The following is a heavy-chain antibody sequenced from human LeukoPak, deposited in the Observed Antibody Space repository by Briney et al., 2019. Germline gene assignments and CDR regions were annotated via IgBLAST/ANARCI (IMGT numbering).Heavy chain of an antibody. CDR2: ISYDGSNK. J-gene: IGHJ3*02. CDR3: AKDVGIVVVPAAMSAFDI. CDR1: GFTFSSYG. V-gene: IGHV3-30*18. D-gene: IGHD2-2*03. Sequence: GGSLRLSCAASGFTFSSYGMHWVRQAPGKGLEWVAVISYDGSNKYYADSVKGRFTISRDNSKNTLYLQMNSLRAEDTAVYYCAKDVGIVVVPAAMSAFDIWGQGTMVTVSS.